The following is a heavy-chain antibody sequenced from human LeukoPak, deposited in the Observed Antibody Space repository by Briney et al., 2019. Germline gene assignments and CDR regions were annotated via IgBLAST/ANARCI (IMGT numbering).Heavy chain of an antibody. V-gene: IGHV4-34*01. J-gene: IGHJ2*01. D-gene: IGHD2-2*01. CDR3: ARGIVLVPAAKGYFDL. CDR2: INHSGST. Sequence: PSETLSLTCAVYGGSFSGYYWSWIRQPPGKGLEWIGEINHSGSTNYNPSLKSRVTISVDTSKNQFSLKLSSVTAADTSVYYCARGIVLVPAAKGYFDLWGRGTLVTVSS. CDR1: GGSFSGYY.